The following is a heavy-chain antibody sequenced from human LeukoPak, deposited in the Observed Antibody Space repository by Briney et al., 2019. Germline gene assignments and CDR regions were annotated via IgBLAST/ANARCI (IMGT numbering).Heavy chain of an antibody. Sequence: ASVKVSCKASAYTFTSFGITWVRQAPGQGLEWMGWISAYNGNTNYAQKFQGRVTMTTDTSTNTAYMEMRSLRFDDTAVYYCAQNQRGSMSYFLDSWGQRTLVTVSS. D-gene: IGHD1-26*01. CDR1: AYTFTSFG. J-gene: IGHJ5*01. V-gene: IGHV1-18*01. CDR3: AQNQRGSMSYFLDS. CDR2: ISAYNGNT.